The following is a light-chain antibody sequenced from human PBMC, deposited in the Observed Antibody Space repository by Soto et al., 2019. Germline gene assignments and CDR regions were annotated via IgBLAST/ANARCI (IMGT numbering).Light chain of an antibody. CDR1: QSLLHSNGYNY. V-gene: IGKV2-28*01. CDR3: MQALQTPRT. Sequence: DIVMTQSPLSLPVTPGEPASISCRSSQSLLHSNGYNYLDWYLQKPGQSPQLLIYLGSNRASGVPDRFSGSGSGTDLKLKIRRVEAEDVGVYYCMQALQTPRTLGQGTNVEIK. CDR2: LGS. J-gene: IGKJ1*01.